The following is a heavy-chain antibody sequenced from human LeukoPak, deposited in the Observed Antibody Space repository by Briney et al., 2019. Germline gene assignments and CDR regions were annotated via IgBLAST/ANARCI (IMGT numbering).Heavy chain of an antibody. CDR2: INPNSGGT. J-gene: IGHJ5*02. Sequence: ASVKVSCKASGYTFTGYYMHWVRQAPGQGLEWMGWINPNSGGTNYAQKFQGRVTMTRDTSISTAYMELSRLRSDDTAVYYCARSSIAAAGTGWFDPWGQGTLVTVSS. CDR3: ARSSIAAAGTGWFDP. D-gene: IGHD6-13*01. V-gene: IGHV1-2*02. CDR1: GYTFTGYY.